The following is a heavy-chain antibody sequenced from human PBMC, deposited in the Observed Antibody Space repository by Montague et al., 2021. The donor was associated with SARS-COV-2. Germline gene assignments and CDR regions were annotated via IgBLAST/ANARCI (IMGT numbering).Heavy chain of an antibody. J-gene: IGHJ4*02. CDR1: GGSFTDFY. Sequence: SETLSLTCAVYGGSFTDFYWTWIRQPPGKGLEWIGESNDRGSSNYNPSLKNRVTISVDTSKNQFSLKLSSVTAADTAVYYCARAPRSIAAAGTASDYWGQGTLVTVSS. CDR2: SNDRGSS. D-gene: IGHD6-13*01. CDR3: ARAPRSIAAAGTASDY. V-gene: IGHV4-34*01.